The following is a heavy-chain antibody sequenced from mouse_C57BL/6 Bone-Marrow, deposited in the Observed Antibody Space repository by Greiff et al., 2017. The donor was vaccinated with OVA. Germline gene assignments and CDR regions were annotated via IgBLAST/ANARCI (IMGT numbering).Heavy chain of an antibody. D-gene: IGHD6-1*01. CDR1: GYTFTDYE. Sequence: QVQLQQSGAELVRPGASVTLSCKASGYTFTDYEMNWVKQTPVHGLEWIGAIDPENGGTAYNQKFKGKAILTADKSSRTAYMELRSLTSEDSAVDYFTRTTTDYAMYYWGQGASVTVAS. V-gene: IGHV1-15*01. CDR2: IDPENGGT. CDR3: TRTTTDYAMYY. J-gene: IGHJ4*01.